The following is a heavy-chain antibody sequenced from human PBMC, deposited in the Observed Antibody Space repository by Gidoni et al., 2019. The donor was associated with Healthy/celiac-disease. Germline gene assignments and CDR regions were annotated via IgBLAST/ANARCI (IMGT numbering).Heavy chain of an antibody. V-gene: IGHV3-23*01. D-gene: IGHD3-22*01. CDR2: ISGSGGST. Sequence: EVQLLESGGGLVQPGGSLRLSCAASGFTFSSYALRWVRQAPGKGLEWGSAISGSGGSTYYADSVKGRFTISRDNSKNTLYLQMNSLRAEDTAVYYCAKDGRYYYDSSGSAYYFDYWGQGTLVTVSS. CDR3: AKDGRYYYDSSGSAYYFDY. J-gene: IGHJ4*02. CDR1: GFTFSSYA.